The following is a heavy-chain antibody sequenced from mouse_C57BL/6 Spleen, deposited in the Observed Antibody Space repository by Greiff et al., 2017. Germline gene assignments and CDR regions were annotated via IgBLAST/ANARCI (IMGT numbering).Heavy chain of an antibody. J-gene: IGHJ1*03. CDR1: GYSITSGYY. CDR3: ARVNGYYVRYFDV. V-gene: IGHV3-6*01. Sequence: VQLKESGPGLVKPSQSLSLTCSVTGYSITSGYYWNWIRQFPGNKLEWMGYISYDGSNNYNPSLKNRISITRDTSKNQFFLKLNSVTTEDTATYYCARVNGYYVRYFDVWGTGTTVTVSS. CDR2: ISYDGSN. D-gene: IGHD2-3*01.